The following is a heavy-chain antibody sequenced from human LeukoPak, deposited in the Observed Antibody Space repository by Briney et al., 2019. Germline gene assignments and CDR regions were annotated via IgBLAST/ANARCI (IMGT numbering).Heavy chain of an antibody. CDR1: GFTVITND. J-gene: IGHJ4*02. D-gene: IGHD1-14*01. Sequence: GGSLRLSCAASGFTVITNDMTWVRQAPGKGLEWVSVLYSDGNTKYAASVQGRFTISRDNSKNSLYLEMNSLSPDDTAVYYCARGVEPLAANTLAYWGQGTLVTVSS. V-gene: IGHV3-53*01. CDR2: LYSDGNT. CDR3: ARGVEPLAANTLAY.